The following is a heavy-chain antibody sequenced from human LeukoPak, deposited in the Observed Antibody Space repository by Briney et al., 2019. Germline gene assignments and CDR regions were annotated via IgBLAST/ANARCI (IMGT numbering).Heavy chain of an antibody. CDR3: ARGTVTTSMKAFDI. Sequence: SETLSLTCTVSGGTISSDYWSWIRQPPGKGLEWIGYIYYSGSPNYNPSLKSRVTISVDTSKKQSSLKLSSVTAADTAVYYCARGTVTTSMKAFDIWGQGTMVTVSS. D-gene: IGHD4-17*01. V-gene: IGHV4-59*08. CDR2: IYYSGSP. J-gene: IGHJ3*02. CDR1: GGTISSDY.